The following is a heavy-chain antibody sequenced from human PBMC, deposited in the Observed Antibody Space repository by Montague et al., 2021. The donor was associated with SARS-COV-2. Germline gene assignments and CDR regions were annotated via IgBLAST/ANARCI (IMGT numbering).Heavy chain of an antibody. CDR1: GFSFSSYW. V-gene: IGHV3-74*01. CDR2: INSDGSST. Sequence: SLRLSCAASGFSFSSYWMHWVRQAPGKGLVWVSRINSDGSSTSYADSVKGRFTISRDNAKNTLYLQMNSLRAEDTAVYYCVSLGGHFDYWGQGTLVTVSS. J-gene: IGHJ4*02. D-gene: IGHD3-16*01. CDR3: VSLGGHFDY.